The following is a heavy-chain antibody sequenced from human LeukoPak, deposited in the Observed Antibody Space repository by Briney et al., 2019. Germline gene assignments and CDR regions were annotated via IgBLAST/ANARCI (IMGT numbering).Heavy chain of an antibody. D-gene: IGHD2-2*01. CDR1: GFTFSSYA. CDR3: ARDQGVVPAAMRGMDV. Sequence: GGSLRLSCAASGFTFSSYAMHSVRQAPGKGLEYFSAISSNGGSTYYANSVKGRFTISRDNSKNTLYLQMGSLRAEDMAVYYCARDQGVVPAAMRGMDVWGQGTTVTVSS. CDR2: ISSNGGST. V-gene: IGHV3-64*01. J-gene: IGHJ6*02.